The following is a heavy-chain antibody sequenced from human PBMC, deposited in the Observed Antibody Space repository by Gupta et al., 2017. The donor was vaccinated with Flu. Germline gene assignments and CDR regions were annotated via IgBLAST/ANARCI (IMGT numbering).Heavy chain of an antibody. D-gene: IGHD4-11*01. CDR1: GYSFTSYW. Sequence: EVQLVQSGAEVKKPGESLKTSCKGSGYSFTSYWIGWVRPMPGKGLEWMGIIYPGDSDTRYSPSFQGQVTISADKSISTAYLQWSSLKASDTAMYYCARHLGSEHDYSNYVPLGRGMDVWGQGTTVTVSS. J-gene: IGHJ6*02. CDR2: IYPGDSDT. CDR3: ARHLGSEHDYSNYVPLGRGMDV. V-gene: IGHV5-51*01.